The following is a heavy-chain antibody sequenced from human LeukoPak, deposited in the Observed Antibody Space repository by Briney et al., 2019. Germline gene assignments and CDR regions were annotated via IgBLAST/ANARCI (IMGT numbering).Heavy chain of an antibody. CDR3: ARDMGISGYYADF. V-gene: IGHV3-48*01. Sequence: GGSLRLSCAASGFTFSSYWMSWVRQAPGKGLEWISYITSSSETIYYADSVKGRFTISRDNAKNSLYLQMNSLRAEDTAVYYCARDMGISGYYADFWGQGTLVTVSS. CDR1: GFTFSSYW. J-gene: IGHJ4*02. CDR2: ITSSSETI. D-gene: IGHD3-22*01.